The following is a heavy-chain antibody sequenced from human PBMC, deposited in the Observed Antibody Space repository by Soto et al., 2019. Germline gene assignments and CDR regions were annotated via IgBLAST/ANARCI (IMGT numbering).Heavy chain of an antibody. CDR2: IYYSGST. D-gene: IGHD3-22*01. Sequence: TSETLSLTCTVSGGSISSYYWSWIRQPPGKGLEWIGYIYYSGSTNYNPSLKSRVTISVDTSKNQFSLKLSSVTAADTAVYYCARGWDYYDSSGYPFDPWGRGTLVTVSS. CDR3: ARGWDYYDSSGYPFDP. V-gene: IGHV4-59*01. CDR1: GGSISSYY. J-gene: IGHJ5*02.